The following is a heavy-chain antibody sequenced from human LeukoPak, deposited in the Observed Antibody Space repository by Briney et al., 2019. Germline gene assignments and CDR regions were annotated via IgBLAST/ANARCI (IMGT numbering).Heavy chain of an antibody. D-gene: IGHD6-19*01. V-gene: IGHV1-69*05. J-gene: IGHJ4*02. CDR2: IIPIFGTA. CDR1: GGTFSSYA. Sequence: GASVKVSCKASGGTFSSYAISWVRQAPGQGLEWMGRIIPIFGTANYAQKFQGRVTITTDESTSTAYMELSSLRSEDTAVYYCARGIAVADYFDYWGQGTLVTVSS. CDR3: ARGIAVADYFDY.